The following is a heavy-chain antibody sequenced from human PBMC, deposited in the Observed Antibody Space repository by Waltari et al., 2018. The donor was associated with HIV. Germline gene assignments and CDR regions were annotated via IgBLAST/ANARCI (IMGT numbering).Heavy chain of an antibody. V-gene: IGHV1-18*01. CDR2: ISVYNRNT. Sequence: QVQLVQSGAEVKKPGPPVKVSCRASGFTFLSFGITWRRQAPGQGLEWMGWISVYNRNTNSAQKFQGRVTLTTDTSTTTAYMELRNLRSDDTAVYYCASGSALLRGVPDYYFEYWGQGTLVTVSS. D-gene: IGHD3-3*01. J-gene: IGHJ4*02. CDR3: ASGSALLRGVPDYYFEY. CDR1: GFTFLSFG.